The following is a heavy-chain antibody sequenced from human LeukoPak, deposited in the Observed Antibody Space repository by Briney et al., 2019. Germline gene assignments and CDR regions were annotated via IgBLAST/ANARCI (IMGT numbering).Heavy chain of an antibody. J-gene: IGHJ1*01. D-gene: IGHD6-13*01. CDR3: ARAPLTSAAAGRWYFQH. CDR1: GYTFTGYY. CDR2: INPNSGGT. V-gene: IGHV1-2*02. Sequence: ASVKVSCKASGYTFTGYYIHWVRQAPGQGLEWMGWINPNSGGTNYAQKFQGRVTMTRDTSISTAYMELSRLRSDDTAVYYCARAPLTSAAAGRWYFQHWGQGTLVTVSS.